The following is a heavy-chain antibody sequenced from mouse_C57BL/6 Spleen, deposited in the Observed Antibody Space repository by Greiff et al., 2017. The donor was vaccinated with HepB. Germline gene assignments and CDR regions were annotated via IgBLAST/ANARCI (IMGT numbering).Heavy chain of an antibody. Sequence: EVQLQESGGGLVKPGGSLKLSCAASGFTFSDYGMHWVRQAPEKGLEWVAYISSGSSTIYYADTVKGRFTISRDNAKNTLFLQMTSLRSEDTAMYYCARDYGKEFAYWGQGTLVTVSA. D-gene: IGHD2-1*01. CDR1: GFTFSDYG. V-gene: IGHV5-17*01. J-gene: IGHJ3*01. CDR3: ARDYGKEFAY. CDR2: ISSGSSTI.